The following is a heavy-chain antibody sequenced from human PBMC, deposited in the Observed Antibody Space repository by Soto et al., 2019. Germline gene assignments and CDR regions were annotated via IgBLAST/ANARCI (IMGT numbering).Heavy chain of an antibody. V-gene: IGHV1-8*01. Sequence: QVQLVQSGAEVKKPGASVKVSCKASGYTFTSYDINWVRQATGQGLEWMGWMNPNSGNTGYAQKFQGRVTITRNTSISTAYMELSSLRSEDTAVYYCATAEDGYNPLYYGMDVWGQGTTVTVSS. CDR1: GYTFTSYD. J-gene: IGHJ6*02. D-gene: IGHD5-12*01. CDR2: MNPNSGNT. CDR3: ATAEDGYNPLYYGMDV.